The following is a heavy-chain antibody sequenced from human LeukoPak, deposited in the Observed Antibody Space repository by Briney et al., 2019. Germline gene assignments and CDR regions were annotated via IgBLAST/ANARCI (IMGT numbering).Heavy chain of an antibody. V-gene: IGHV4-39*07. CDR2: IYYSGST. D-gene: IGHD3-3*01. Sequence: SETLSLTCTVSGGSISSSSYYWGWIRQPPGKGLEWIGSIYYSGSTYYNPSLKSRVTISVDTSKNQFSLKLSSVTAADTAVYYCARDRSDFWSGYPGNWFDPWGQGTLVTVSS. J-gene: IGHJ5*02. CDR3: ARDRSDFWSGYPGNWFDP. CDR1: GGSISSSSYY.